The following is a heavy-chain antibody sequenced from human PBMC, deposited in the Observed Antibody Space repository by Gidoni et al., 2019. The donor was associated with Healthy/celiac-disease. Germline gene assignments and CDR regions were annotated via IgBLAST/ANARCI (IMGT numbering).Heavy chain of an antibody. CDR1: GFTFSDAW. J-gene: IGHJ4*02. Sequence: EVQLVESGGGLVRPGGSLRLSCAASGFTFSDAWMSWVRQAPGKGLEWVGRIKSKTDGGTTDYAAPVKGRFTISRDDSKNTLYLQMNSLKTEDTAVYYCTTDCEWELFCFDYWGQGTLVTVSS. CDR3: TTDCEWELFCFDY. CDR2: IKSKTDGGTT. V-gene: IGHV3-15*01. D-gene: IGHD1-26*01.